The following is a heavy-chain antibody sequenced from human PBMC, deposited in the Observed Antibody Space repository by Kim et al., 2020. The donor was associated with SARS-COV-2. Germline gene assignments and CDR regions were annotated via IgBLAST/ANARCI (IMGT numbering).Heavy chain of an antibody. D-gene: IGHD6-13*01. CDR1: SDSISSYY. J-gene: IGHJ4*02. Sequence: SETLSLTCTVSSDSISSYYWSWIRQLPGKGLEWLGYTYYSGSSDYNPSLKSRVTISWDTSKNQVSLDVTSVSAADTAVYYCTRSEGRGSWHQFDYWGQGILVTVSS. CDR3: TRSEGRGSWHQFDY. CDR2: TYYSGSS. V-gene: IGHV4-59*01.